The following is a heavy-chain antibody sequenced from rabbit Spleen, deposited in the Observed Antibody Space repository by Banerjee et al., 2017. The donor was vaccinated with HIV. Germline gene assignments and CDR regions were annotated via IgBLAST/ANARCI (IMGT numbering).Heavy chain of an antibody. Sequence: QSLEESGGDLVKPGASLTLTCTASGFDFSSDGISWVRQAPGKGLEWIGTIYGGGSNSYASWAKGRFTISKTSSTTVTLQMTSLTAADTATYFCAKFWGLWGQGTLVTVS. CDR3: AKFWGL. CDR2: IYGGGSNS. J-gene: IGHJ3*01. D-gene: IGHD3-1*01. V-gene: IGHV1S40*01. CDR1: GFDFSSDG.